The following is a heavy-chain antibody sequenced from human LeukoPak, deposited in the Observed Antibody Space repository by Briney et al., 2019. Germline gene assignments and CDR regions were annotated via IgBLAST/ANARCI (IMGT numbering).Heavy chain of an antibody. Sequence: GALRLSCAASGFTFSSYAMRWVRQAPGKGLEWVSSISTTSTYIYYADSVKGRFTISRDNAKNSLYLQMSSLRAEDTAVYFCARTYDSRGYFFDFWGQGTLVTVSS. V-gene: IGHV3-21*04. CDR3: ARTYDSRGYFFDF. J-gene: IGHJ4*02. D-gene: IGHD3-22*01. CDR1: GFTFSSYA. CDR2: ISTTSTYI.